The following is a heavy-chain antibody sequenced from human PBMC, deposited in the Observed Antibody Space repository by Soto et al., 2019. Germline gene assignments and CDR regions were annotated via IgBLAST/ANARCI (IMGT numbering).Heavy chain of an antibody. Sequence: PSETLSLTCAVSGGSISSGGYSWSWIRHPPGKGLEWIGYIYHSGSTYYNPSLKSRVTISVDRSKNQFSLKLSSVTAADTAVYYCARSQTMVTSYDYWGQGTLVTVS. CDR2: IYHSGST. D-gene: IGHD4-17*01. CDR1: GGSISSGGYS. CDR3: ARSQTMVTSYDY. V-gene: IGHV4-30-2*01. J-gene: IGHJ4*02.